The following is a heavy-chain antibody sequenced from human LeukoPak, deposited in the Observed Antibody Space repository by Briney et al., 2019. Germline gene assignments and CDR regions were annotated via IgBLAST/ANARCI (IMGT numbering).Heavy chain of an antibody. D-gene: IGHD2-21*01. Sequence: GGSLRLSCAASGFTFSSYAMSWVRQAPGKGLEWVSAISGSGGSTYYADSVKGRFTISRDNSKNTLYLQMNSLRAEDTAVYYCASGQDLYYSPPPYYYYGMDVWGQGTTVTVSS. CDR2: ISGSGGST. CDR1: GFTFSSYA. V-gene: IGHV3-23*01. J-gene: IGHJ6*02. CDR3: ASGQDLYYSPPPYYYYGMDV.